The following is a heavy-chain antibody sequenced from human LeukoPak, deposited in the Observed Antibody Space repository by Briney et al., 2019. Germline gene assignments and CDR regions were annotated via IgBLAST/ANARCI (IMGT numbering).Heavy chain of an antibody. D-gene: IGHD2-2*01. V-gene: IGHV5-51*01. CDR3: ARIPCSSASCHKRFVY. J-gene: IGHJ4*02. CDR1: GYSFTSYW. CDR2: IYPGDSDA. Sequence: GESLKISCKGSGYSFTSYWIGWVRQMPGKGLEWMGIIYPGDSDATYSPSFQGQVTISADKSISTAYLQWSSLKASDTAIYYCARIPCSSASCHKRFVYWGQGTLVTVSS.